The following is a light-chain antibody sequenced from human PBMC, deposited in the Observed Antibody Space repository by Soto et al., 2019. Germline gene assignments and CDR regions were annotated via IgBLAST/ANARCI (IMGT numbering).Light chain of an antibody. CDR2: GAS. Sequence: EIVLTQSPGTLSLSPGERATLSCRASQSVSSAYLAWYQQIPGQAPMLLIYGASSRATVIPDRFSGSGSGTAFTLTISGLEPEDLAVYYCQQSGSSFYTFGQGTKLEIK. CDR1: QSVSSAY. J-gene: IGKJ2*01. V-gene: IGKV3-20*01. CDR3: QQSGSSFYT.